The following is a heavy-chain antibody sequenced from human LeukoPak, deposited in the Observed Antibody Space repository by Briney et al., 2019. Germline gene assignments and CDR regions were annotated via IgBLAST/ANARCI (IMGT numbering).Heavy chain of an antibody. D-gene: IGHD3-9*01. Sequence: GRSLRLSCAASGFTFSSYAMHWVRQAPGKGLEWVAVISYDGSNKYYADSVKGRFTISRDNAKNSLYLQMNSLRAEDTAVYYCARDDYDILTGYSYFDYWGQGTLVTVSS. CDR1: GFTFSSYA. V-gene: IGHV3-30-3*01. CDR3: ARDDYDILTGYSYFDY. CDR2: ISYDGSNK. J-gene: IGHJ4*02.